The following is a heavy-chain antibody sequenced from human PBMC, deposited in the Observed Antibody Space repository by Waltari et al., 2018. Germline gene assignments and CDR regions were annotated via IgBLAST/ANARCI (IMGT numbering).Heavy chain of an antibody. V-gene: IGHV1-69*08. CDR2: IIPIFGTA. Sequence: QVQLVQSGAEVKKPGSSVKVSCKASGGTFSSYAISWVRQAPGQGLEWMGRIIPIFGTANYAQKFQGRVTITADKSTSTAYMELNSLRAEDTALYYCAKGSGGIAAAGTDYWGQGTLVTVSS. CDR1: GGTFSSYA. J-gene: IGHJ4*02. D-gene: IGHD6-13*01. CDR3: AKGSGGIAAAGTDY.